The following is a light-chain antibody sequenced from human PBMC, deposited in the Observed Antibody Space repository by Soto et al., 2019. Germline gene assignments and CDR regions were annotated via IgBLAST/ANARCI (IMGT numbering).Light chain of an antibody. CDR3: QQYRSYWT. J-gene: IGKJ1*01. CDR1: QNISSW. V-gene: IGKV1-5*01. CDR2: DAS. Sequence: DIKITQSPSTLSASVGDRVSITICAGQNISSWVAWYQQTPGKAPKLLIYDASRLQNGVPRRFGGAESGTEFTLTISSLDPDDFATYYYQQYRSYWTFGQGTKVDVK.